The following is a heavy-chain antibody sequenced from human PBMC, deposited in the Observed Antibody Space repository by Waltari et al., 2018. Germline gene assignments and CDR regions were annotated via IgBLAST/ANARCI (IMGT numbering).Heavy chain of an antibody. J-gene: IGHJ4*02. V-gene: IGHV3-23*01. Sequence: EVQLLESGGGLVQPGGSLRLSCAASGFTYSPYAMTWVRQAPGKGLEWVAAITGSGDSTYYADSVRGRFTISRDNSKNTVYLQMNSLRADDTAVYYCAKDRTGTFDYWGQGTLVTVSS. CDR3: AKDRTGTFDY. D-gene: IGHD1-1*01. CDR1: GFTYSPYA. CDR2: ITGSGDST.